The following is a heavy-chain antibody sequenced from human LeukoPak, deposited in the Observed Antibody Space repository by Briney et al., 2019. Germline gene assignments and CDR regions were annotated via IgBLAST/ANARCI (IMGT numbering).Heavy chain of an antibody. CDR2: INPYSGGT. J-gene: IGHJ4*02. Sequence: ASVKVSCKASVYTFTDYYLHWVRQAPGRGLEWMGWINPYSGGTNHAQKFQGRVTMTRDTSASTAYMELSRLRSDDTAVYYCARFSSGYCSGDSCYGDFWGQGALVTVSP. CDR1: VYTFTDYY. D-gene: IGHD2-15*01. V-gene: IGHV1-2*02. CDR3: ARFSSGYCSGDSCYGDF.